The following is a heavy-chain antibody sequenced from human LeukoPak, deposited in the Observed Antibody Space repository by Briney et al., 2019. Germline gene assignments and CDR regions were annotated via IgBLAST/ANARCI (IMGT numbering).Heavy chain of an antibody. D-gene: IGHD3-3*01. J-gene: IGHJ6*02. Sequence: GGSLRLSCEGSAFIFSGHWMNWVRQAPGKGLEWVAVISYDGSNKYYADSVKGRFTISRDNSKNTLYLQMNSLRAEDTAVYYCARDLGGYDFWSGYYTPYGMDVWGQGTTVTVSS. CDR1: AFIFSGHW. V-gene: IGHV3-30-3*01. CDR2: ISYDGSNK. CDR3: ARDLGGYDFWSGYYTPYGMDV.